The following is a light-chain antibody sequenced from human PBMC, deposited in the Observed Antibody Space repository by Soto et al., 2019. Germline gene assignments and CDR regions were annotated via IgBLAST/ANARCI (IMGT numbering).Light chain of an antibody. J-gene: IGKJ4*01. V-gene: IGKV1-33*01. Sequence: DIQMTQSPSSLSASVGDRVTIACQASQGISNYLNWYQQKPGKAPKLLIYDSSTLETGVPSRFSGSGSGTDFSFTISSLQPEDIATYYCQQYDNLPLTFGGGTKVDIK. CDR2: DSS. CDR3: QQYDNLPLT. CDR1: QGISNY.